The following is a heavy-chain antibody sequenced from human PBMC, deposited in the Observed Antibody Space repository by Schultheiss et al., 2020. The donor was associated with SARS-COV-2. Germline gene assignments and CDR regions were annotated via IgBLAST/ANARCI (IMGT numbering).Heavy chain of an antibody. V-gene: IGHV3-33*01. CDR3: ARVGGYGDYEPGVDY. J-gene: IGHJ4*02. D-gene: IGHD4-17*01. CDR2: IWYDGSNK. Sequence: GSLRLSCAASGFTFSSYGMHWVRQAPGKGLEWVAVIWYDGSNKYYADSVKGRFTISRDNSKNTLYLQMNSLRAEDTAVYYCARVGGYGDYEPGVDYWGQGTLVTVSS. CDR1: GFTFSSYG.